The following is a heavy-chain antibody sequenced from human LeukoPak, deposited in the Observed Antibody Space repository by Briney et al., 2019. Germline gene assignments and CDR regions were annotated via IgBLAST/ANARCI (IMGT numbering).Heavy chain of an antibody. J-gene: IGHJ4*02. CDR1: GYTFTSYY. CDR2: INPNSGGT. CDR3: ARTPYGSQRHYIPLLF. V-gene: IGHV1-2*02. D-gene: IGHD3-10*01. Sequence: GASVKVSCKASGYTFTSYYMHWVRQAPGQGLEWMGWINPNSGGTNYAQKFQGRVTMTRDTSISTAYMELSRLRPDDTAVYYCARTPYGSQRHYIPLLFWGQGPLVTVSS.